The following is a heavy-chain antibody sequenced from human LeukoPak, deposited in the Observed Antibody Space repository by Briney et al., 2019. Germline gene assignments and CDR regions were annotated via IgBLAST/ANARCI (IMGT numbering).Heavy chain of an antibody. D-gene: IGHD1-26*01. J-gene: IGHJ4*02. V-gene: IGHV3-21*01. CDR3: ARDVGGSLDY. CDR2: ISGISLSI. Sequence: GGSLRLSCAASGFTFNSYAMNWVRQAPGRGLEWVSFISGISLSIYYADSVKGRFTISRDNAQNSVYLQMSSLRGEDTAVYYCARDVGGSLDYWGQGTLVTVSS. CDR1: GFTFNSYA.